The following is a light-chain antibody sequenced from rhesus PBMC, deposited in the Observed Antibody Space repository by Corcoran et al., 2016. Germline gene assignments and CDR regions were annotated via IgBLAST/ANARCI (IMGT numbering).Light chain of an antibody. J-gene: IGKJ2*01. CDR1: RGISSW. Sequence: DIQMTQSPSSLFASVGDKVTITCHASRGISSWLAWYQQKPGKAPKPLIYAASSLQSGVPSRFSGSGSGTDYTLTIRSLQPEDFATYYCQQYDDLPCSFGQGTKVEIK. CDR3: QQYDDLPCS. V-gene: IGKV1-19*01. CDR2: AAS.